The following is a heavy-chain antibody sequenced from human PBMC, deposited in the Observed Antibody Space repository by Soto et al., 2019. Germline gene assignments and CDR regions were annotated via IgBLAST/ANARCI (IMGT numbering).Heavy chain of an antibody. Sequence: LSLTCTVSGGSIRSGDYYWTWIRQPPGKGLEWIGYVFHTGTAYYYNPSLKRRVNMSIDTSKNQFSLKLNSVTAADTAIYYCVRDSVRFGPAFDSWGQGTQVTVSS. CDR3: VRDSVRFGPAFDS. D-gene: IGHD3-3*01. J-gene: IGHJ4*02. V-gene: IGHV4-30-4*01. CDR1: GGSIRSGDYY. CDR2: VFHTGTAY.